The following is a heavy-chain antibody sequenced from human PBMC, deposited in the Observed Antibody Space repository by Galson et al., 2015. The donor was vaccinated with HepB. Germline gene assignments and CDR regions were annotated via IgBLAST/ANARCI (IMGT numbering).Heavy chain of an antibody. CDR2: IYNSVTT. D-gene: IGHD1-1*01. CDR3: ARHPLDSADGIAFDI. J-gene: IGHJ3*02. CDR1: GGSISSSSYY. V-gene: IGHV4-39*01. Sequence: SETLSLTCTVSGGSISSSSYYWDWIRQPPGKGLEWIATIYNSVTTYYNPSLKSRVTISVDTSRNQFSLNLNSVTAADTAGYFCARHPLDSADGIAFDIWGHGTMVTVSS.